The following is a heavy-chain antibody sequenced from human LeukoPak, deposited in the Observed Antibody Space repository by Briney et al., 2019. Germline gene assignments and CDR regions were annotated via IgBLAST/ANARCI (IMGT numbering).Heavy chain of an antibody. CDR2: INHSGST. V-gene: IGHV4-34*01. Sequence: PSETLSLTCAVSGASFSDYSWSWIRQPPGKGLEWIGKINHSGSTNYNPSLKSRVTISVDTSKNQFSLKLSSVTAADTAVYYCARLGSRDDYFLGPVPYYFDYWGQGTLVTVSS. CDR3: ARLGSRDDYFLGPVPYYFDY. J-gene: IGHJ4*02. D-gene: IGHD2/OR15-2a*01. CDR1: GASFSDYS.